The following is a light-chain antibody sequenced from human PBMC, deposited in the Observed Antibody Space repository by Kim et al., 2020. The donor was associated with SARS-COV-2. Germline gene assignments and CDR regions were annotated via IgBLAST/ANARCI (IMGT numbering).Light chain of an antibody. J-gene: IGKJ4*01. V-gene: IGKV1-5*03. Sequence: DIQMTQSPSTLSASVGDRVTITCRASQSISSWLAWYQQKPGKAPKLLIYKASSLESGVPSRFSGSGSGTEFTLTISSLQPDDFATYYCQRYNSYSPLTFGGGTTVDIK. CDR1: QSISSW. CDR3: QRYNSYSPLT. CDR2: KAS.